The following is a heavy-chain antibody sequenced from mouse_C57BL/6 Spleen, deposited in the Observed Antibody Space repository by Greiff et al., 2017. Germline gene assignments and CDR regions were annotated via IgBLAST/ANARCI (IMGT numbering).Heavy chain of an antibody. CDR2: IDPSDSET. CDR3: ARWGYDEYYFDY. Sequence: QVQLQQPGAELVRPGSSVKLSCKASGYTFTSYWMHWVKQRPIQGLEWIGNIDPSDSETHYNQKFKDKATLTVDKSSSTAYMQLSSLTSEDSAVYYGARWGYDEYYFDYWGQGTTLTVSS. V-gene: IGHV1-52*01. CDR1: GYTFTSYW. D-gene: IGHD2-3*01. J-gene: IGHJ2*01.